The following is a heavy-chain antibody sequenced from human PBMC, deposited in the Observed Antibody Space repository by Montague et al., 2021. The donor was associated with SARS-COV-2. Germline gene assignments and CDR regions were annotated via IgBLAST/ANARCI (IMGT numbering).Heavy chain of an antibody. CDR2: IWFDGSKE. Sequence: SLRLSCAASGYYFSSYGMHWVRQAPGKGLEWVAVIWFDGSKEYYADSVKGHFTISRDKSKNMLYLQMNSLRVEDTATYFCVRDYGDYGEEFLDYWGQGTPVTVSS. CDR3: VRDYGDYGEEFLDY. J-gene: IGHJ4*02. CDR1: GYYFSSYG. V-gene: IGHV3-33*08. D-gene: IGHD4-17*01.